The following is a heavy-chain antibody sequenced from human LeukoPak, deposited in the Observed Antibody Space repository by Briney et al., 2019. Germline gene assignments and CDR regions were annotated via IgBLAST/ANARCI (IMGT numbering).Heavy chain of an antibody. Sequence: SETLSLTCAVYGGSFSGYYWSWIRQPPGKGLEWIGEINHSGSTNYNPSLKSRVTISVDTSKNQFSLKPSSVTAADTAVYYCARFSIAVAGEYFDYWGQGTLVTVSS. CDR2: INHSGST. V-gene: IGHV4-34*01. CDR3: ARFSIAVAGEYFDY. CDR1: GGSFSGYY. J-gene: IGHJ4*02. D-gene: IGHD6-19*01.